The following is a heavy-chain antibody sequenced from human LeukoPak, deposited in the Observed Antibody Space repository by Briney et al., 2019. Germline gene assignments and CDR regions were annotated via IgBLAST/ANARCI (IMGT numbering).Heavy chain of an antibody. J-gene: IGHJ4*02. D-gene: IGHD4-23*01. V-gene: IGHV3-74*01. CDR2: INSDGSST. Sequence: PGGSLRLSCAASGFTFSSYWMHWVRQAPGKGLVWVSRINSDGSSTSYADSVKGRFTIPRDNAKNTLYLQMNSLRAEDTAVYYCARTTTVVTLDYWGQGTLVTVSS. CDR1: GFTFSSYW. CDR3: ARTTTVVTLDY.